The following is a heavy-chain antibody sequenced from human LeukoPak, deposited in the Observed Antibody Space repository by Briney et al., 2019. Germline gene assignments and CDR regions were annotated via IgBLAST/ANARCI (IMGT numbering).Heavy chain of an antibody. CDR1: GFTFSSYS. CDR3: ARLTTVTTRSGGYYYYYGMDV. CDR2: MGSSSRYI. Sequence: GGSLRLSCAASGFTFSSYSMNWVRQAPGKGLEWVSSMGSSSRYIYYADSVKGRFTISRDNTKNSLYLQMNSLRAEDTAVYYCARLTTVTTRSGGYYYYYGMDVWGQGTTVTVPS. D-gene: IGHD4-17*01. J-gene: IGHJ6*02. V-gene: IGHV3-21*01.